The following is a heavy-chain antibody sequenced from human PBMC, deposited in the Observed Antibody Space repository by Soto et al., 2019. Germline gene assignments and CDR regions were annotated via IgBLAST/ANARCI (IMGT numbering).Heavy chain of an antibody. J-gene: IGHJ3*02. CDR3: ARNPPVYDFWSGYYMGGAFDI. CDR2: IIPIFGTA. D-gene: IGHD3-3*01. CDR1: GGTFSSYA. V-gene: IGHV1-69*01. Sequence: QVQLVQSGAEVKKPGSSVKVSCKASGGTFSSYAISWVRQAPGQGLEWMGGIIPIFGTANYAQKFQGRVTITADESTGTAYMELSSLRSEDTAVYYCARNPPVYDFWSGYYMGGAFDIWGQGTMVTVSS.